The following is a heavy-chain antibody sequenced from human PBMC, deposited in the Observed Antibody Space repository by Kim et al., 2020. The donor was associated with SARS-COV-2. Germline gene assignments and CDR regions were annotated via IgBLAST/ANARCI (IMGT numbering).Heavy chain of an antibody. CDR3: ARDTQGGYYDSSGYSLPYFDL. Sequence: ASVKVSCKASGYTFTSYAMHWVRQAPGQRLEWMGWINAGNGNTKYSQKFQGRVTITRDTSASTAYMELSSLRSEDTAVYYCARDTQGGYYDSSGYSLPYFDLWGRGTLVTVSS. CDR1: GYTFTSYA. V-gene: IGHV1-3*01. CDR2: INAGNGNT. D-gene: IGHD3-22*01. J-gene: IGHJ2*01.